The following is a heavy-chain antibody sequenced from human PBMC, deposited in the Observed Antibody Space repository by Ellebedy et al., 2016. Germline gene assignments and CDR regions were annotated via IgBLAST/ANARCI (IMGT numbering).Heavy chain of an antibody. J-gene: IGHJ4*02. Sequence: SETLSLTCTVSGGSISSYYWSWIRQPPGKGLEWIGNIYYSGSTNYNSSLKSRVTISVDTSKNQFSLKLSSVTAADTAVYYCAREGGGFGELVLDYWGQGTLVTVSS. CDR3: AREGGGFGELVLDY. D-gene: IGHD3-10*01. CDR2: IYYSGST. V-gene: IGHV4-59*01. CDR1: GGSISSYY.